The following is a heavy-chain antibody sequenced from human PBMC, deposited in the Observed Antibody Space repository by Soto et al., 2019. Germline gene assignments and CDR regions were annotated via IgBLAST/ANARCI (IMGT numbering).Heavy chain of an antibody. D-gene: IGHD3-10*02. CDR3: ARNLFGELTPLNWFDP. CDR2: MNPNSGNT. Sequence: QVQLVQSGAEVKKPGASVKVSCKASGYTFTSYDINWVRQATGQGLEWMGWMNPNSGNTGYAQKFQGRVTMTRNTSISTAYMELRSLRSEDTAVYYCARNLFGELTPLNWFDPWGQGTLVTVSS. V-gene: IGHV1-8*01. J-gene: IGHJ5*02. CDR1: GYTFTSYD.